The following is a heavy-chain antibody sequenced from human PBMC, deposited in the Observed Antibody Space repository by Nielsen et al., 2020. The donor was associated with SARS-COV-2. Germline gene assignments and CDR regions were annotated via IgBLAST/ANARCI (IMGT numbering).Heavy chain of an antibody. CDR3: ARSSGNYYDSSGYYY. Sequence: SETLSLTCTVSGGSISSYYWSWIRQPPGKGLEWIGYIYYSGSTNYNPSLKSRVTISVDTSKNQFPLKLSSVTAADTAVYYCARSSGNYYDSSGYYYWGQGTLVTVSS. CDR2: IYYSGST. J-gene: IGHJ4*02. V-gene: IGHV4-59*01. D-gene: IGHD3-22*01. CDR1: GGSISSYY.